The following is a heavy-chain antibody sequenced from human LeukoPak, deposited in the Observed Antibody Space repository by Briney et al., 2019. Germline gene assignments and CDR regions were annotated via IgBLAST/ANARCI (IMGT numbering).Heavy chain of an antibody. CDR2: ITGNGGDT. CDR1: GFTFSSDA. V-gene: IGHV3-23*01. CDR3: AKGSSPSRTYYFDY. D-gene: IGHD1-26*01. J-gene: IGHJ4*02. Sequence: VGSLRLSCAPSGFTFSSDAMSWVRQAPGKGLECVSAITGNGGDTYHADSVKGRFTISRDNSKNTLYLQMHSLSAEDTAIYYCAKGSSPSRTYYFDYWGKGNLVTVSS.